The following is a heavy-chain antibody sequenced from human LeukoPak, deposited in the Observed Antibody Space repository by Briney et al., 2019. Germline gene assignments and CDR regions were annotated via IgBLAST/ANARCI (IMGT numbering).Heavy chain of an antibody. Sequence: ASVKVSCKASGYTFTGYYMHWVRQAPGQGLEWMGWINPNSGGTNYAQKFQGRVTMTRDTSISTAYMELSRLRSDDTAVYYCARGRATTVGSLDYWGQGTLVTVSS. CDR3: ARGRATTVGSLDY. V-gene: IGHV1-2*02. J-gene: IGHJ4*02. CDR2: INPNSGGT. CDR1: GYTFTGYY. D-gene: IGHD1-1*01.